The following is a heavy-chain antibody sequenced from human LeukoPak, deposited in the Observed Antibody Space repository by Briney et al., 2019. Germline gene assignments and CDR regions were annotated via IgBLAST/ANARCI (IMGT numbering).Heavy chain of an antibody. CDR2: ISSSSRYI. CDR3: ARDRLSSFDY. CDR1: GFTSSSNS. Sequence: GASLSLSCSASGFTSSSNSVDCASPAPGNGLEWGSSISSSSRYIYYADSVKGRFTISRDNAKNPLYVQMNSLRAEDTAVYYCARDRLSSFDYWGQGTLVTVSS. V-gene: IGHV3-21*01. J-gene: IGHJ4*02. D-gene: IGHD6-25*01.